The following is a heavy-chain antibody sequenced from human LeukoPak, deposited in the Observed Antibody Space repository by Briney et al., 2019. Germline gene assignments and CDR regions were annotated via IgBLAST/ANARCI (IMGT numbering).Heavy chain of an antibody. J-gene: IGHJ4*02. Sequence: PGGSLRLSCAASGFTFSSYWMSWVRQAPGKGLEWVANIKQDGSEKYYVDSVKGRFTISRDNAKNSLYLQMNSLRAEDTAVYYCAKIPVSYSSGWSTFDYWGQGTLVTVSS. D-gene: IGHD6-19*01. CDR3: AKIPVSYSSGWSTFDY. V-gene: IGHV3-7*01. CDR2: IKQDGSEK. CDR1: GFTFSSYW.